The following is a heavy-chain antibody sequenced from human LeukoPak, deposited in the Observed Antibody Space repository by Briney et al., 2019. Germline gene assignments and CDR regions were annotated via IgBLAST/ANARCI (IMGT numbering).Heavy chain of an antibody. V-gene: IGHV3-15*01. CDR2: IKSKTDGGTT. J-gene: IGHJ4*02. Sequence: GGSLRLSCAASGFSSSSYGMSWVRQAPGKRLEWVGRIKSKTDGGTTDYAAPVKGRFTISRDDSKNTLYLQMNSLRAEDTAVYYCARARVQWLVPFDYWGQGTLVTVSS. CDR3: ARARVQWLVPFDY. CDR1: GFSSSSYG. D-gene: IGHD6-19*01.